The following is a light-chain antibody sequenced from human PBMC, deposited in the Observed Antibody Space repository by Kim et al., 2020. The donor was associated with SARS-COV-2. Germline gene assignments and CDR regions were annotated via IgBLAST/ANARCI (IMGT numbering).Light chain of an antibody. CDR2: STS. CDR3: QQLRTYPYT. J-gene: IGKJ2*01. CDR1: EGLRWY. Sequence: ASGGNRDSITCEAREGLRWYLAWFQQKPGKAPSLLIHSTSTLQRGVPSRFGATGTGTEFALTISGLHPDDFGTYYCQQLRTYPYTFGQGTRLEI. V-gene: IGKV1-9*01.